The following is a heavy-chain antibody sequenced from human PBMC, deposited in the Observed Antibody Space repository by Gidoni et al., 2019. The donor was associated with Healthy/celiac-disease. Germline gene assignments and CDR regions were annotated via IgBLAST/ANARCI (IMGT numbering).Heavy chain of an antibody. CDR1: GFTFSSYV. V-gene: IGHV3-33*01. CDR3: AREPRYYYDSSDIGDYGMDV. CDR2: IWYDGSNK. Sequence: QVQLVESGGGVVQPGRSLSLSCAASGFTFSSYVLHWVRQAPGKGMEWVAGIWYDGSNKYYADSVKGRFTISRDNSKNTLYLQMNSLRAEDTAVYYCAREPRYYYDSSDIGDYGMDVWGQGTTVTVSS. J-gene: IGHJ6*02. D-gene: IGHD3-22*01.